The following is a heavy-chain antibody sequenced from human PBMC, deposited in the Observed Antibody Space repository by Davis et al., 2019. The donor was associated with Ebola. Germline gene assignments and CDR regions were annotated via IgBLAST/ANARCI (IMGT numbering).Heavy chain of an antibody. CDR3: ARFAYYGGNSFHFDY. D-gene: IGHD4-23*01. Sequence: GESLKISCKGSGYSFTSYWIGWVRQMPGKGLEWMGRIDPSDSYTNYSPSFQGNVTISADKSISTAYLQWSSLKAADTAMYYCARFAYYGGNSFHFDYWGQGTLVTVSS. CDR1: GYSFTSYW. CDR2: IDPSDSYT. V-gene: IGHV5-10-1*01. J-gene: IGHJ4*02.